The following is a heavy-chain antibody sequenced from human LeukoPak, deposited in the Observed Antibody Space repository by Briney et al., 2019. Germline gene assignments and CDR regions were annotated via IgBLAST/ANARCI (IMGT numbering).Heavy chain of an antibody. Sequence: SGGSLRLSCAASGSTFSNYWMHWVRQAPGKGPVWVSRINTDGNITTYADSVKGRFTISRDSAKNALYLQMNSLRAEDTAVYYCTRELSGSSSRHFDYWGQGTLVTASS. CDR2: INTDGNIT. J-gene: IGHJ4*02. V-gene: IGHV3-74*01. CDR1: GSTFSNYW. CDR3: TRELSGSSSRHFDY. D-gene: IGHD6-13*01.